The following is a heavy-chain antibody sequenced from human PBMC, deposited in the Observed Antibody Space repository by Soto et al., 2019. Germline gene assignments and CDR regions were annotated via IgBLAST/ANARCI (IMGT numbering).Heavy chain of an antibody. CDR2: IIPIFGTA. CDR3: ARYEGGIRITIFGVARFDP. D-gene: IGHD3-3*01. V-gene: IGHV1-69*01. Sequence: QVQLVQSGAEVKKPGSSVKVSCKASGGTFSSYAISWVRQAPGQGLEWMGGIIPIFGTANYEQKFQGRVTITADESTSTAYMELSSLRSENTAVYYCARYEGGIRITIFGVARFDPWGQGTLVTVSS. CDR1: GGTFSSYA. J-gene: IGHJ5*02.